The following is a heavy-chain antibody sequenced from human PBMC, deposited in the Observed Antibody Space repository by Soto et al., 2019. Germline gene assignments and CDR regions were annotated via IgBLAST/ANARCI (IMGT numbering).Heavy chain of an antibody. J-gene: IGHJ6*02. CDR1: GHSISSGFYY. CDR3: ARGGHYDFWSGYYYYYGMDV. D-gene: IGHD3-3*01. V-gene: IGHV4-61*01. Sequence: SGAVSLTCAVSGHSISSGFYYWGWIRQPPGKGLEWIGYIYYSGSTNYNPSLKSRVTISVDTSKNQFSLKLSSVTAADTAVYYCARGGHYDFWSGYYYYYGMDVWGQGTTVSVSS. CDR2: IYYSGST.